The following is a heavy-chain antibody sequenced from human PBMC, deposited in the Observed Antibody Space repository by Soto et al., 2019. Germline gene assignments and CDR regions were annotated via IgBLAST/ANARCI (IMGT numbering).Heavy chain of an antibody. CDR1: GFTFSNYW. V-gene: IGHV3-74*01. CDR3: STSKGGVSYGRTTY. J-gene: IGHJ4*02. Sequence: EVQLVESGGALVQPGGSLRLSCAASGFTFSNYWMHWVRQAPGKGLVWISRMKSDGSNTVYADAVKGRFTISRDNAKNTLYLQMNSLRVEGTAVYYCSTSKGGVSYGRTTYRGQGTLVTVSS. D-gene: IGHD1-26*01. CDR2: MKSDGSNT.